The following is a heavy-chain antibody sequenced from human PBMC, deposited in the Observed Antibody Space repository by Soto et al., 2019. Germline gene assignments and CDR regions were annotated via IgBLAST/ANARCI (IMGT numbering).Heavy chain of an antibody. CDR3: ARDRSTYGGGGTGEVKENWFDP. CDR2: AYYSGST. J-gene: IGHJ5*02. D-gene: IGHD2-8*01. V-gene: IGHV4-59*01. CDR1: GGSIRHDY. Sequence: SETLSLTCTVSGGSIRHDYWSWIRQSPGKGLEWIGYAYYSGSTDYNPSLKSRVTMSVDTSKNQVSLKLNSVTTADTAVYYCARDRSTYGGGGTGEVKENWFDPWGPGTLVTVSS.